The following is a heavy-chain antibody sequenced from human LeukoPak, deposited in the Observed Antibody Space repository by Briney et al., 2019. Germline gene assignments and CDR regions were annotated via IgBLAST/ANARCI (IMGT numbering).Heavy chain of an antibody. V-gene: IGHV4-30-4*01. J-gene: IGHJ4*02. CDR1: GGSIFNDDSY. CDR2: VFSSGGT. D-gene: IGHD6-19*01. Sequence: SETLSLTCTVSGGSIFNDDSYWSWIRQSPGKALEWIGYVFSSGGTYYNPSLRDRVTMSVDTSKNQFSLKLSSVTAADTAVYYCARQIAVAGKAGFDYWGQGTLVTVFS. CDR3: ARQIAVAGKAGFDY.